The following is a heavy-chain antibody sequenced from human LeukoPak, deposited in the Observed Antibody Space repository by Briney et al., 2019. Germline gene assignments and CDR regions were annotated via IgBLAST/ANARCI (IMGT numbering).Heavy chain of an antibody. CDR1: GGSISSSSYY. CDR2: INYSGNT. J-gene: IGHJ4*02. D-gene: IGHD2-2*01. Sequence: SETLSLTCTVSGGSISSSSYYWGWIRQPPGKGLEWIGSINYSGNTYYNPSLKSRVTISVDTSRNQFSLKLSSVTAADTALYYCARIDTVVLPSTMFDYWGQGTLVTVSS. V-gene: IGHV4-39*01. CDR3: ARIDTVVLPSTMFDY.